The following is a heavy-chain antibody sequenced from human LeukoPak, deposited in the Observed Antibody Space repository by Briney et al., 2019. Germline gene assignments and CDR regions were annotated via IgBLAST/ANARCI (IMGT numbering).Heavy chain of an antibody. D-gene: IGHD3-22*01. CDR3: ARENWVYNWKYDSSGSGINY. CDR1: GFTFSSYV. Sequence: GGSLRLSCAASGFTFSSYVMSWVRQAPGKGLEWVSSISTSSSYIYYADSVKGRFTISRDNAKNSLYLQMNSLRAEDTAIYYCARENWVYNWKYDSSGSGINYWGQGTLVTVSS. J-gene: IGHJ4*02. CDR2: ISTSSSYI. V-gene: IGHV3-21*04.